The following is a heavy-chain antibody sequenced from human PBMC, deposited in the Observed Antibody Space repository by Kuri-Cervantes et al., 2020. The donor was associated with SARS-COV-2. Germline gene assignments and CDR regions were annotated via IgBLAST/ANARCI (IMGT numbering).Heavy chain of an antibody. V-gene: IGHV4-59*11. D-gene: IGHD3-3*01. CDR2: IYYSGST. CDR3: AGRHLESIDY. Sequence: GSLRLSCTVSGGSISSHYWSWIRQPPGKGLEWIGYIYYSGSTYYNPSLKSRVTISVDRSKNQFSLKLSSVTAADMAVYYCAGRHLESIDYWGQGTLVTVSS. J-gene: IGHJ4*02. CDR1: GGSISSHY.